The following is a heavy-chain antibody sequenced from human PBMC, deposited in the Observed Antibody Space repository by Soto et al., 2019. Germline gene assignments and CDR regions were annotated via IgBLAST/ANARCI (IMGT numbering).Heavy chain of an antibody. CDR3: ATVYDYIWGSYRSDAFDI. CDR2: FDPEDGET. CDR1: GYTLTELS. D-gene: IGHD3-16*02. J-gene: IGHJ3*02. Sequence: ALVKVSCKVSGYTLTELSMHWVRQAPGKGLEWMGGFDPEDGETIYAQKFQGRVTMTEDTSTDTAYMELSSLRSEDTAVYYCATVYDYIWGSYRSDAFDIWGQGTMVTVSS. V-gene: IGHV1-24*01.